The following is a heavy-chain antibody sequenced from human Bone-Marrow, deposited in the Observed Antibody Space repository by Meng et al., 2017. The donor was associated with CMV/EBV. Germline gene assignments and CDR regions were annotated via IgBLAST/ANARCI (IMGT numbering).Heavy chain of an antibody. CDR1: GFTFSSYA. V-gene: IGHV3-23*01. J-gene: IGHJ4*02. CDR2: ISGSGGST. CDR3: AKGIVTNSFDY. Sequence: GESLKISCEAPGFTFSSYAMSWVRQAPVKGLEWVSDISGSGGSTYYADSVKGRFTISRDNSKNTLYLQMDSLRAEYTAVYYGAKGIVTNSFDYWGQGTLVTVSS. D-gene: IGHD4-17*01.